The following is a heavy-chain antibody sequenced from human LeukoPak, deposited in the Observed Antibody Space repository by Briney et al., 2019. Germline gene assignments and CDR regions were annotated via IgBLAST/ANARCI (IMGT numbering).Heavy chain of an antibody. V-gene: IGHV1-69*05. CDR1: GGTFSSYA. J-gene: IGHJ4*02. Sequence: SVKVSCKASGGTFSSYAISWVRQAPGQGLEWMGGIIPIFGTANYAQKFQGRVTMTRDTSISTAYMELSRLRSDDTAVYYCARGKLWLDYWGQGTLVTVSS. D-gene: IGHD5-18*01. CDR3: ARGKLWLDY. CDR2: IIPIFGTA.